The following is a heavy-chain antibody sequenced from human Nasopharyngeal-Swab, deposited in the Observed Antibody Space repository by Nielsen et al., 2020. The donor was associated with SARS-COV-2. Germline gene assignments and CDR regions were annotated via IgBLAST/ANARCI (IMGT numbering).Heavy chain of an antibody. CDR3: ARGFDP. Sequence: GSLRLSCTVSGASLSSYYWSWIRQPPGQGLEWVAYSHYSGSTNYNPSLKSRVTISVDTSKNQFSLKLSSVTAADTAVYYCARGFDPWGQGTLVTVSS. CDR1: GASLSSYY. V-gene: IGHV4-59*08. CDR2: SHYSGST. J-gene: IGHJ5*02.